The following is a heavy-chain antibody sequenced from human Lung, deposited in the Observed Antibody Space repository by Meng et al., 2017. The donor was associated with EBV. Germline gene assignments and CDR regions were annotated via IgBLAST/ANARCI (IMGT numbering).Heavy chain of an antibody. CDR2: IYHSGST. J-gene: IGHJ5*02. V-gene: IGHV4-30-4*01. CDR1: GGSISSGDYY. D-gene: IGHD5-18*01. Sequence: QVQRQESGPGLVKPSQPLSLACTVSGGSISSGDYYWSWIRQPPGKGLEWIGYIYHSGSTYYNPSLKSRVTISVDRSKNQFSLKLSSVTAADTAVYYCARVNPWIQLWLDSGWFDPWGQGTLVTVSS. CDR3: ARVNPWIQLWLDSGWFDP.